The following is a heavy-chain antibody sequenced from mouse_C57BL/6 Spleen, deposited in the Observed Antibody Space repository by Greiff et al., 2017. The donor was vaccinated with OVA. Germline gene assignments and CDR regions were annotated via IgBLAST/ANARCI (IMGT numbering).Heavy chain of an antibody. J-gene: IGHJ2*01. V-gene: IGHV5-17*01. D-gene: IGHD4-1*01. CDR1: GFTFSDYG. CDR3: ASHNWDDCFDY. CDR2: ISSGSSTI. Sequence: EVQLQESGGGLVKPGGSLKLSCAASGFTFSDYGMHWVRQAPEKGLEWVASISSGSSTIYYADTVKGRFTISRDNAKNTLCLQMTSLRSEDTAMYYCASHNWDDCFDYWGQGTTLTVSS.